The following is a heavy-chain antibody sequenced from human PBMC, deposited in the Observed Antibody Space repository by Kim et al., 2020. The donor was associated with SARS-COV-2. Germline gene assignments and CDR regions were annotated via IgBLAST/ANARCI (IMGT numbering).Heavy chain of an antibody. CDR2: ISGSGGST. D-gene: IGHD3-3*01. CDR1: GFPFNNYV. Sequence: GGSLRLSCAASGFPFNNYVMSWVRQAPGKGLEWVSAISGSGGSTYYADSVKGRFTISRDNSKNTLYMQMNSLRAEDTALYYCAPHGVKYLGYYYWGQGALVTVSS. V-gene: IGHV3-23*01. CDR3: APHGVKYLGYYY. J-gene: IGHJ4*02.